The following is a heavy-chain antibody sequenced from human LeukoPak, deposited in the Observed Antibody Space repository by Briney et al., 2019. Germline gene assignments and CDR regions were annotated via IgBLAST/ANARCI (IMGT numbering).Heavy chain of an antibody. CDR2: IYYSGST. CDR3: ARVDGSGSYYENWFDP. Sequence: NPSETLSLTCTVSGGSISSYYWSWIRQPPGKGLEWIGYIYYSGSTNYNPSLKSRVTISVDTSKNQFSLKLSSVTAADTAVYYCARVDGSGSYYENWFDPWGQGTLVTVSS. D-gene: IGHD3-10*01. CDR1: GGSISSYY. J-gene: IGHJ5*02. V-gene: IGHV4-59*08.